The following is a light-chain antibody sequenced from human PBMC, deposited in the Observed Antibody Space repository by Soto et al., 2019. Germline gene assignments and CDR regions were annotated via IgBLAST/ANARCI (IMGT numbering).Light chain of an antibody. Sequence: QSVLTQPRSVSGSPGQSVTISCTGTSSDVGGYNYVSWYQQHPGRAPKVMIYDVSKRPSGVPDRFSGSKSGNTASLTISGLQAEDEADYYYCSYAGSYTYVFGTGT. CDR3: CSYAGSYTYV. J-gene: IGLJ1*01. V-gene: IGLV2-11*01. CDR1: SSDVGGYNY. CDR2: DVS.